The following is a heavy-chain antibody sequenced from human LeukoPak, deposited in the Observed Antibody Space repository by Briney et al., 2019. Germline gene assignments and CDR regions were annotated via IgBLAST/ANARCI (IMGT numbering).Heavy chain of an antibody. Sequence: SETLSLTCAVYGGSFSGYYWSWIRQPPGKGLEWIGEINHSGSTNYNPSLKSRVTISVDTSKNQFSLKLSSVAAADTAVYYCARGRRHFDYWGQGTLVTVSS. CDR2: INHSGST. V-gene: IGHV4-34*01. CDR3: ARGRRHFDY. J-gene: IGHJ4*02. CDR1: GGSFSGYY.